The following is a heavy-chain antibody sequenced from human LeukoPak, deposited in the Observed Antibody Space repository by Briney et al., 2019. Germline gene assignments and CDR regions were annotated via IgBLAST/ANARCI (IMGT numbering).Heavy chain of an antibody. CDR1: GFTFSSYE. Sequence: GGSLRLSCAASGFTFSSYEMNWVRQAPGKGLEWVSYISSSGSTIYYADSVKGRFTISRGNAKNSLYLQMNSLRAEDTAVYYCARYYGDYGTHFDYWGQGTLVIVSS. CDR2: ISSSGSTI. D-gene: IGHD4-17*01. CDR3: ARYYGDYGTHFDY. V-gene: IGHV3-48*03. J-gene: IGHJ4*02.